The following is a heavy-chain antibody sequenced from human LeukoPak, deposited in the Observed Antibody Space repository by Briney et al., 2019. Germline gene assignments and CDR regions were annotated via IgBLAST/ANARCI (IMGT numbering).Heavy chain of an antibody. D-gene: IGHD2-15*01. J-gene: IGHJ4*02. CDR3: ARDGDIVVVVAALFDY. CDR1: GFTFSSYS. CDR2: ISSSSSYI. Sequence: PGGSLRLSXAASGFTFSSYSMNWVRQAPGKGLEWVSSISSSSSYIYYADSVKGRFTISRDNAKNSLYLQMNSLRAEDTAVYYCARDGDIVVVVAALFDYWGQGTLVTVSS. V-gene: IGHV3-21*01.